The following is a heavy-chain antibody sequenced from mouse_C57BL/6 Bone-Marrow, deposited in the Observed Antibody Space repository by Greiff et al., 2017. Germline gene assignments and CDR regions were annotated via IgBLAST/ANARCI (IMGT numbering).Heavy chain of an antibody. CDR1: GYTFTSYW. Sequence: VKLMESGAELAKPGASVKLSCKASGYTFTSYWMHWVKQRPGQGLEWIGYINPSSGYTKYNQKFKDKATLTADKSSSTAYMQLSSLTYEDSAVYYCASIYDGYYTWFAYWGQGTLVTVSA. CDR2: INPSSGYT. V-gene: IGHV1-7*01. D-gene: IGHD2-3*01. J-gene: IGHJ3*01. CDR3: ASIYDGYYTWFAY.